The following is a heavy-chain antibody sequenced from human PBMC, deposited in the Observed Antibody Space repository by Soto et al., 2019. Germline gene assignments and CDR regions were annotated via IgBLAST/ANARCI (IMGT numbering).Heavy chain of an antibody. CDR3: AVVVPAAMAYCYYGMDV. CDR1: GGTFSSYT. V-gene: IGHV1-69*02. D-gene: IGHD2-2*01. CDR2: IIPILGIA. Sequence: QVQLVQSGAEVKKPGSSVKVSCKASGGTFSSYTISWVRQAPGQGLEWMGRIIPILGIANYAQKFQGRVTITADKSTSTAYMELSSLRSEDTAVYYCAVVVPAAMAYCYYGMDVWGQGTTVTVSS. J-gene: IGHJ6*02.